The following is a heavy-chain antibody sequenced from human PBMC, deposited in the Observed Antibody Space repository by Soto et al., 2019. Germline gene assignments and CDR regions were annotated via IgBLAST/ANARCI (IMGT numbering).Heavy chain of an antibody. CDR2: IIPIFGTA. V-gene: IGHV1-69*06. CDR3: ARVGPPTIFGVVISYYYYGMDV. J-gene: IGHJ6*02. D-gene: IGHD3-3*01. CDR1: GGTFSSYA. Sequence: SVKVSCKASGGTFSSYAISWVRQAPGQGXEWMGGIIPIFGTANYAQKFQGRVTITADKSTSTAYMELSSLRSEDTAVYYCARVGPPTIFGVVISYYYYGMDVWGQGTTVTVSS.